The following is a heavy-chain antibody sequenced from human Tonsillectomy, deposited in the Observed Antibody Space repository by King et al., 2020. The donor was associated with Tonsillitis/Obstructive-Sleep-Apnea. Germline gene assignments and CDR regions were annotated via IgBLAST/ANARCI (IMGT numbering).Heavy chain of an antibody. CDR3: ARAEGYSYGRTFDY. CDR2: INPNSGGT. CDR1: GYTFTGYH. J-gene: IGHJ4*02. Sequence: QLVQSGAEVKKPGASVKVSCKASGYTFTGYHMHWVRQAPGQGLEWMGWINPNSGGTNYAQKFQGRVTMTRDTSISTAYMELSRLRSDDTAVYYCARAEGYSYGRTFDYWGQGTLVTVSS. D-gene: IGHD5-18*01. V-gene: IGHV1-2*02.